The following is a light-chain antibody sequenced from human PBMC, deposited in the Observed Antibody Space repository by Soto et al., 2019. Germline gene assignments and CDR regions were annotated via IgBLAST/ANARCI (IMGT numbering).Light chain of an antibody. J-gene: IGLJ2*01. CDR3: CSYGGSSAFVV. CDR1: TSAVGSYNL. Sequence: QSALTQPASVSGSPGQSITISCTGTTSAVGSYNLVSWYQQHPGKAPKLMIYEGSKRPSGVSNRFSASKSGNTASLTISGLQTEDDADYYCCSYGGSSAFVVFGGGTKLTVL. V-gene: IGLV2-23*03. CDR2: EGS.